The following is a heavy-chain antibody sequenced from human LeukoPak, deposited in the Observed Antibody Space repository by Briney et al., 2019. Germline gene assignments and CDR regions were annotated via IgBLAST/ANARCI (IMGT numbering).Heavy chain of an antibody. CDR2: MNPNSGNT. CDR1: GYTFTSYD. CDR3: ARGGQTQLDY. Sequence: ASVKVSCKASGYTFTSYDINWVRQATGQGLEWMGWMNPNSGNTGYAQKFQGRVTITRNTSTSTAYMELRSLRSEDTVVYYCARGGQTQLDYWGQGTLVTVSS. J-gene: IGHJ4*02. V-gene: IGHV1-8*03.